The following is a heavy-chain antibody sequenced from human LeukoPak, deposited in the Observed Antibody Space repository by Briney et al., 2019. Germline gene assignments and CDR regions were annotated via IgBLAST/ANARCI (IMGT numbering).Heavy chain of an antibody. J-gene: IGHJ4*02. CDR2: IRSKIYGGTP. Sequence: GGSLRVSCTTSGFKFGDYAMTWVCQAPGKGLEWVGLIRSKIYGGTPEYAASVKGRFTISRDDSKGVAYLQMNSLKTEDTAVYYCTRDQTPYYWGQGTLVTVAS. V-gene: IGHV3-49*04. CDR1: GFKFGDYA. CDR3: TRDQTPYY.